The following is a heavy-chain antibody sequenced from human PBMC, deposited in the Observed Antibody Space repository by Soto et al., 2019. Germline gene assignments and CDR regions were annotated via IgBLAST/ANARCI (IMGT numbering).Heavy chain of an antibody. CDR2: INHSGST. V-gene: IGHV4-34*01. CDR1: GGSISSYY. CDR3: AGRRVQYKQQLKYVQH. Sequence: SETLSLTCTVSGGSISSYYWSWIRQPPGKGLEWIGEINHSGSTNYNPSLKSRVTISVDTSKNQFSLKLSSVTAADTAVYYCAGRRVQYKQQLKYVQHWGQGTLVTVSS. J-gene: IGHJ1*01. D-gene: IGHD6-13*01.